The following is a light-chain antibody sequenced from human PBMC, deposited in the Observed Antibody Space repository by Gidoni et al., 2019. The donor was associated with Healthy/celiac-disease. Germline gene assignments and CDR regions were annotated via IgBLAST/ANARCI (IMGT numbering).Light chain of an antibody. CDR3: QQYNNWHPLT. J-gene: IGKJ4*01. V-gene: IGKV3-15*01. Sequence: ELVMTQSPATLSVSPGERATLSCRASQSVSSNLAWYQQKPAQAPRLLIYGASTRATGIPARFSGSSSGTEVTLTISSLQYEDFAVNYCQQYNNWHPLTFGGGTKVEIK. CDR2: GAS. CDR1: QSVSSN.